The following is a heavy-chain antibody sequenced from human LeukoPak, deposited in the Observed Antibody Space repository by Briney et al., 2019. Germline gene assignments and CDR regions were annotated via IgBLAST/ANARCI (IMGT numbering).Heavy chain of an antibody. CDR2: INWNGGST. CDR1: GFTFDDYG. D-gene: IGHD3-22*01. V-gene: IGHV3-20*04. Sequence: GGSLRLSCAASGFTFDDYGMSWVRHAPGKGLEWVSGINWNGGSTGYADSVKGRFTISRDNAKNSLYLQMNSLRAEDTAVYYCARVGYYPTGDAFDIWGQGTMVTVSS. J-gene: IGHJ3*02. CDR3: ARVGYYPTGDAFDI.